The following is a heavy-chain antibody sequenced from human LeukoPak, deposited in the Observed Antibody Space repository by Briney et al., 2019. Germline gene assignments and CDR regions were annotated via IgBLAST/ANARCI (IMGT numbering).Heavy chain of an antibody. CDR1: GYTFTGYY. V-gene: IGHV1-2*02. J-gene: IGHJ4*02. D-gene: IGHD2-2*01. CDR3: AREKGVVSAALDY. CDR2: INPNSGGT. Sequence: ASVKVSCKASGYTFTGYYMHWVRQAPGQGLEWMGWINPNSGGTNYAQKFQGRVTMTRDTSISTAYMELSRLRSDDTAVYYCAREKGVVSAALDYWGQETLVTVSS.